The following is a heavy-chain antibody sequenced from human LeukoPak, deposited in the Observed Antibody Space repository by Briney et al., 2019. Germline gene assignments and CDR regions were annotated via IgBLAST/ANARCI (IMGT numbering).Heavy chain of an antibody. Sequence: PGGSLRLSCAASGFTFSSYSMNWVRQAPGKGLEWVSSISSSSSYIYYADSVKGRFTISRDNAKNSLYLQMNSLRAEDTAVYYCARDDNDILTGYRGFDYWGQGTLVTVSS. D-gene: IGHD3-9*01. CDR2: ISSSSSYI. CDR1: GFTFSSYS. V-gene: IGHV3-21*01. J-gene: IGHJ4*02. CDR3: ARDDNDILTGYRGFDY.